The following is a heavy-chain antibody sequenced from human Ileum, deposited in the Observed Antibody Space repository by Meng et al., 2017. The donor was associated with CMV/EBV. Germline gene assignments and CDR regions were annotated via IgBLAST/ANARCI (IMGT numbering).Heavy chain of an antibody. V-gene: IGHV3-30*02. D-gene: IGHD2-2*01. CDR1: GFTFSSYG. J-gene: IGHJ6*02. CDR2: IRYDGSNK. CDR3: AGQDCSSTRCSYHFYYGMDV. Sequence: GGSLRLSCAASGFTFSSYGMHWVRQAPGKGLEWVAFIRYDGSNKYYADSVKGRFTISRDNSKNTLYLQMNSLRAEDTALYYCAGQDCSSTRCSYHFYYGMDVWGQGTTVTVSS.